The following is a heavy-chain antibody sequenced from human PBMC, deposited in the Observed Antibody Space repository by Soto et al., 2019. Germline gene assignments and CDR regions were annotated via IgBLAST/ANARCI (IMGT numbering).Heavy chain of an antibody. J-gene: IGHJ4*02. Sequence: SETLSLTCTVSGGSVSSGTYYWSWIRQPPGKGLEWIGYISYSGSTNYNPSLKSRVTISVDTSKNQFSLKLTSVTAADRAVYYCARERPYYGFDYWGQGTLVTVSS. CDR1: GGSVSSGTYY. CDR3: ARERPYYGFDY. D-gene: IGHD3-22*01. CDR2: ISYSGST. V-gene: IGHV4-61*01.